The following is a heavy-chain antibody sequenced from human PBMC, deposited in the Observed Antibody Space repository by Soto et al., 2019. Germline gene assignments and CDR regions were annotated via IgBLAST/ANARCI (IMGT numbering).Heavy chain of an antibody. J-gene: IGHJ6*03. V-gene: IGHV1-18*01. Sequence: ASVKVSCKASGYTFNSYAINWVRQAPGQGLEWVGWVSAYNGDTKYAQNFQGRVTTTTDTSSSTVYMELRSLRFDDTAVYYCARDWGPHYMDVWGRGTTVTVSS. CDR1: GYTFNSYA. CDR3: ARDWGPHYMDV. D-gene: IGHD3-16*01. CDR2: VSAYNGDT.